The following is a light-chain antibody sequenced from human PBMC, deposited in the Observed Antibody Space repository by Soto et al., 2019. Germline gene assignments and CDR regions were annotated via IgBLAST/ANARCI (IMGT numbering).Light chain of an antibody. J-gene: IGKJ1*01. CDR2: AAS. CDR3: QNYNGAPWT. Sequence: DIQMTQSPSSLSASVGDRVTITCRASQDVSNYLAWYQQEPGKVPKLLIYAASTLQSGVPSRFSGSGSGADFTLTISSLQPEDVATYYCQNYNGAPWTFGQGTKVEIE. CDR1: QDVSNY. V-gene: IGKV1-27*01.